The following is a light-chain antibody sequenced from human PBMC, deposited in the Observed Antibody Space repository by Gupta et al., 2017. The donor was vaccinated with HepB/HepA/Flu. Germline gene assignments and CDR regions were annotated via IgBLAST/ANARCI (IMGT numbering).Light chain of an antibody. CDR1: QSVLYRSNNKNY. J-gene: IGKJ4*01. V-gene: IGKV4-1*01. CDR2: WAS. CDR3: LQYSGPPIT. Sequence: DIVMTQSPDSLAVSLGERATINCKSSQSVLYRSNNKNYLAWYQQKPGQPPKLLIYWASTRESGVPDRFSGSGSGTDFTLTISSLQAEDVAVYYCLQYSGPPITFGGGTKVEIK.